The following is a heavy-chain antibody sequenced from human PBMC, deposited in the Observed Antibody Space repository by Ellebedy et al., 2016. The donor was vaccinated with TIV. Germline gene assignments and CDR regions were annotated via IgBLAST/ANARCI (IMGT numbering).Heavy chain of an antibody. V-gene: IGHV5-10-1*01. D-gene: IGHD2-15*01. Sequence: GESLKISXKGSGYSFTSYWISWVRQMPGKGLEWMGRIDPSDSYTNYSPSFQGHVTISADKSISTAYLQWSSLKASDTAMYYCARQFADKGDYYGMDVWGQGTTVTVSS. J-gene: IGHJ6*02. CDR1: GYSFTSYW. CDR2: IDPSDSYT. CDR3: ARQFADKGDYYGMDV.